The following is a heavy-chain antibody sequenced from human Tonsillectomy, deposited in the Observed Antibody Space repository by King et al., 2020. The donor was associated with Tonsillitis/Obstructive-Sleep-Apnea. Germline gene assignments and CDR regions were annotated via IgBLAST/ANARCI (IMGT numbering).Heavy chain of an antibody. V-gene: IGHV3-49*04. CDR2: IRNQAYGGTP. CDR1: GFIFGDYA. CDR3: TPPLYGDYSFDY. J-gene: IGHJ4*02. D-gene: IGHD4-17*01. Sequence: VQLVESGGGLVQPGRSLRLSCTVSGFIFGDYAMSWVRQAPGKGLEWVGFIRNQAYGGTPEYAASVKGRFTISRDDSKSIAYLQMNSLKTEDTGVYYCTPPLYGDYSFDYWGQGTLVTVSS.